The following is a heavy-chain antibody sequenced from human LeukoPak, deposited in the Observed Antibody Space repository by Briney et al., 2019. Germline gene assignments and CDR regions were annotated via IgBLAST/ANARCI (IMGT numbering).Heavy chain of an antibody. CDR3: AKDRYSSGWSGFDY. CDR2: ISYDGSNK. D-gene: IGHD6-19*01. Sequence: GGSLRLSCAASGFAVSNKFMYWVRQAPGKGLEWVAVISYDGSNKYYADSVKGRFTISRDNSKNTLYLQMNSLRAEDTAVYYCAKDRYSSGWSGFDYWGQGTLVTVSS. V-gene: IGHV3-30*18. J-gene: IGHJ4*02. CDR1: GFAVSNKF.